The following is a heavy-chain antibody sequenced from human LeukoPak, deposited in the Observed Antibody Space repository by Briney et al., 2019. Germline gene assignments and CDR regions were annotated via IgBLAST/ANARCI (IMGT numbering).Heavy chain of an antibody. CDR2: INPNSGGT. J-gene: IGHJ4*02. CDR3: ARNPAYCTSTSCYNDY. D-gene: IGHD2-2*02. V-gene: IGHV1-2*02. Sequence: GALVKVSCKASGYTFTIYYMHWVRQAPGQGLEWMGWINPNSGGTSYARRFQGRVTMTRDTSISTAYMELSRLTSDDTAVYYCARNPAYCTSTSCYNDYWGQGTLVTVSS. CDR1: GYTFTIYY.